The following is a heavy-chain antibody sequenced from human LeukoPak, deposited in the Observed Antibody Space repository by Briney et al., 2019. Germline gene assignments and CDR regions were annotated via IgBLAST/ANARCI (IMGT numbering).Heavy chain of an antibody. V-gene: IGHV3-23*01. Sequence: GGSLRLSCAASGFSFSGYSMHWVRQAPGKGLEWVSSISGSGGSTYYADPVKGRFTISRDTSKNTLYLQMNSLRAEDTAVYYCAKSIGAGSLGRRLLDYWGQGTLVTVSS. CDR1: GFSFSGYS. CDR3: AKSIGAGSLGRRLLDY. CDR2: ISGSGGST. D-gene: IGHD1-1*01. J-gene: IGHJ4*02.